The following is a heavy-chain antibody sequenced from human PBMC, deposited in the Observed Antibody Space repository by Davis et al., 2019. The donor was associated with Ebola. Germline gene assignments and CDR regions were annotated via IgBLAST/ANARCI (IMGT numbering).Heavy chain of an antibody. CDR2: IYYSGST. V-gene: IGHV4-39*02. J-gene: IGHJ5*02. CDR3: ARDITMVQGGWFDP. D-gene: IGHD3-10*01. CDR1: GGSISSSSYY. Sequence: MPSETLSLTCTVSGGSISSSSYYWGWIRQPPGKGLEWIGSIYYSGSTYYNPSLKSRVTISVDTSKNQFSLKLSSVTAADTAVYYCARDITMVQGGWFDPWGQGTLVTVSS.